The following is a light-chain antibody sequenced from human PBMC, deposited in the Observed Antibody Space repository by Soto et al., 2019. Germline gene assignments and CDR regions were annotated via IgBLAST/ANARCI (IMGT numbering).Light chain of an antibody. J-gene: IGKJ1*01. CDR1: QSIDKS. Sequence: DIQMTQSPSTLSGSVGDRVTITCRASQSIDKSLDWYQQIPGKAPKLLVYDASTLEGGVPSRVSGCGSATDVILIIINLEPIDFATYYCQQYKSYETFGQGTKV. CDR3: QQYKSYET. V-gene: IGKV1-5*01. CDR2: DAS.